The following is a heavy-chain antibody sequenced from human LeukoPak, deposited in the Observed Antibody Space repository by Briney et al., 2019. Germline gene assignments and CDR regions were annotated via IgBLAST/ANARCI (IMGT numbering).Heavy chain of an antibody. CDR1: GYTFTSYD. V-gene: IGHV1-8*03. CDR3: ARGERWELPPDY. Sequence: ASVKVSCKASGYTFTSYDINWVRQATGQGLEWMGWMNPNSGNTGYAQKFQGRVTITRNTSISTAYMELSSLRSEDTAVYYCARGERWELPPDYWGQGTLVTVSS. D-gene: IGHD2-15*01. CDR2: MNPNSGNT. J-gene: IGHJ4*02.